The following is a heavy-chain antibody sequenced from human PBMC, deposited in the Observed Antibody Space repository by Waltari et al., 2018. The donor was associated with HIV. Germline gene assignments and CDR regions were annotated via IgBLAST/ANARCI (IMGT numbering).Heavy chain of an antibody. J-gene: IGHJ4*02. D-gene: IGHD3-3*01. CDR1: GYIFTSYD. Sequence: QVQLVQSGAEVKKPGASVKVSCKASGYIFTSYDINWVRQATGQGLEVMGWMKPNSGNRGYAQKFQGRVTMTRNTSISTVYMELNSLKSEDTAVYYCARGLRFLDDYYFDYWGQGTLFTVSA. CDR3: ARGLRFLDDYYFDY. V-gene: IGHV1-8*01. CDR2: MKPNSGNR.